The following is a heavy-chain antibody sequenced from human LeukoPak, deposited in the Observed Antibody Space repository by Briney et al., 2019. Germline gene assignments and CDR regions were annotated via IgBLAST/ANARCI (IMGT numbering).Heavy chain of an antibody. D-gene: IGHD4-11*01. V-gene: IGHV4-4*07. CDR1: GGSISSYY. CDR2: IYTSGST. J-gene: IGHJ3*02. Sequence: SETLSLTCTVSGGSISSYYWSWIRQPAGKGLGWIGRIYTSGSTNYNPSLKSRVTMSVDTSKNQFSLKLSSVTAADTAVYYCARDLHMTTVTINDAFDIWGQGTMVTVSS. CDR3: ARDLHMTTVTINDAFDI.